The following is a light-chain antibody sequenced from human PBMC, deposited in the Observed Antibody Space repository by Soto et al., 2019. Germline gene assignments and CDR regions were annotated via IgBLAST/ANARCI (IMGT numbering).Light chain of an antibody. J-gene: IGKJ1*01. CDR3: LQYNSYSPWT. V-gene: IGKV1-5*01. CDR2: DAT. Sequence: DIQMTQSPSTLSASVGDRVTITCRASQSISSWLAWYQQKPGKAPKLLIYDATSLESGVPSRFSGSGSVTEFTLTVSGLQPDDFVTYYCLQYNSYSPWTFGQGTKVVIK. CDR1: QSISSW.